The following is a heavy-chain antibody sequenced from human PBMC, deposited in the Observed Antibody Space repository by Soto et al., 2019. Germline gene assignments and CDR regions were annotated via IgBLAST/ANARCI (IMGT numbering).Heavy chain of an antibody. J-gene: IGHJ6*04. V-gene: IGHV1-69*13. Sequence: SVKVSCKSSGGTFSSHSINWVRQAPGQGLEWMGGIIPIFGPANFAKNFQGRVTITADESTTTAYMELSSLTSEDTAVYYCATGSFTSTGGRIGYHYNAMDVWGKGTTVTVSS. CDR3: ATGSFTSTGGRIGYHYNAMDV. D-gene: IGHD1-1*01. CDR2: IIPIFGPA. CDR1: GGTFSSHS.